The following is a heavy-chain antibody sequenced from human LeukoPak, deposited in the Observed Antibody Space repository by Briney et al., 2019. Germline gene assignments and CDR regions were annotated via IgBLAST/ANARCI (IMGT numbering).Heavy chain of an antibody. Sequence: PGGSLRLSCAASGFTFSSHAMSWVRQAPGKGLEWVSAISGSGGSTYYADSVKGRFTISRDNSKNTLYLQMNSLRAEDTAVYYCAMGSYGSGTLDYWGQGTLVTVSS. CDR1: GFTFSSHA. V-gene: IGHV3-23*01. CDR2: ISGSGGST. D-gene: IGHD3-10*01. CDR3: AMGSYGSGTLDY. J-gene: IGHJ4*02.